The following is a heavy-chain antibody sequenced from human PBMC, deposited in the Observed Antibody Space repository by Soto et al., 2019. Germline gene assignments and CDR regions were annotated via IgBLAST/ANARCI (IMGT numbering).Heavy chain of an antibody. V-gene: IGHV3-49*03. CDR2: IRSKAYGGTT. CDR1: GFTFGDYA. J-gene: IGHJ3*02. D-gene: IGHD1-26*01. Sequence: GGSLRLSCTASGFTFGDYAMSWFRQAPGKGLEWVGFIRSKAYGGTTEYAASVKGRFTISRDDSKSIAYLQMNSLKTEDTAVYYCTATDSGCSNSRGQHAFDIWGQGTMVTVSS. CDR3: TATDSGCSNSRGQHAFDI.